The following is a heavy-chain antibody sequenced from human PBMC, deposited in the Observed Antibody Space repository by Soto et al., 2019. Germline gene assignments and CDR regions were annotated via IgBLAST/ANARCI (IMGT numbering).Heavy chain of an antibody. CDR1: GFTFSSYA. D-gene: IGHD6-13*01. CDR2: ISYDGSDK. CDR3: ARFIAAAGYYYYGMDV. J-gene: IGHJ6*02. V-gene: IGHV3-30-3*01. Sequence: GGSLRLSCAASGFTFSSYAMHWVRQAPGKGLEWVALISYDGSDKDYADSVKGRFTISRDNSKNTLYLQMNSLRAEDTAVYYCARFIAAAGYYYYGMDVWGQGTTVTVSS.